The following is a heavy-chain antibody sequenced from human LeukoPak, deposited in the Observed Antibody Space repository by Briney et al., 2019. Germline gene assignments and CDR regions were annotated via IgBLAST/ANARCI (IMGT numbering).Heavy chain of an antibody. D-gene: IGHD1-26*01. CDR3: ARPYSGSYSR. J-gene: IGHJ4*02. CDR2: IKQDGSEK. V-gene: IGHV3-7*01. Sequence: GGSLRLSCAASGFTFSNAWMSWVRQAPGKGLEWVANIKQDGSEKYYVDSVKGRFTISRDNAKNSLYLQMNSLRAEDTAVYYCARPYSGSYSRWGQGTLVTVSS. CDR1: GFTFSNAW.